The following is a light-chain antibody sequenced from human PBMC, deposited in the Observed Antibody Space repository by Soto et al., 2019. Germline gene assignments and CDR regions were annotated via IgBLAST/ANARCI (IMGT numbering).Light chain of an antibody. CDR3: QQRSNWPLT. V-gene: IGKV3D-20*02. CDR2: GAS. CDR1: QSVSSTY. Sequence: EIVLTQSPGTLSLSPCERATLSFSASQSVSSTYLAWYQQRPGLAPRLLIYGASSRATGIPDRFSGSGSGTDFTLTISRLEPEDFAVYYCQQRSNWPLTFGGGTKVDIK. J-gene: IGKJ4*01.